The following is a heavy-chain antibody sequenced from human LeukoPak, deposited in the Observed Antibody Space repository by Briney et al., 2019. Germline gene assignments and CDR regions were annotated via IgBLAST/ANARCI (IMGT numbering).Heavy chain of an antibody. V-gene: IGHV3-9*01. J-gene: IGHJ3*02. CDR2: ISWNSGSI. Sequence: PGGSLRLSCAASGFTFDDYAMHWVRQAPGKGLEWVSGISWNSGSIGYADSVKGRFTISRDNAKNSLYLQMNSLRAEDTALYYCAKGNYYDLPGAFDIWGQGTMVTVSS. CDR3: AKGNYYDLPGAFDI. CDR1: GFTFDDYA. D-gene: IGHD3-22*01.